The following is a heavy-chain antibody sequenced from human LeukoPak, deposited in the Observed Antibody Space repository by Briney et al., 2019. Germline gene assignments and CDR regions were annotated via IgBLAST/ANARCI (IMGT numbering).Heavy chain of an antibody. CDR1: GGTFSSYA. CDR2: IIPIFGTA. Sequence: GASVKVSCKASGGTFSSYAISWVRQAPGQGLEWMGGIIPIFGTANYAQKFQGRVTITADKSTSTAYMELSSLRSEDTAVYYCASVKNSSSWYEGCFDYWDQGTLVTVSS. CDR3: ASVKNSSSWYEGCFDY. J-gene: IGHJ4*02. D-gene: IGHD6-13*01. V-gene: IGHV1-69*06.